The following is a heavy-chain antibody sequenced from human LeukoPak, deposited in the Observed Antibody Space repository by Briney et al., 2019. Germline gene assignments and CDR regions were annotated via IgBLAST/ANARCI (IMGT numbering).Heavy chain of an antibody. CDR3: ARGDYYDSSGYVYYFDY. J-gene: IGHJ4*02. D-gene: IGHD3-22*01. Sequence: SVKVSCKASGYTFTSYGISWVRQAPGQGLEWMGGIIPIFGTANYAQKFRGRVTITADKSTSTAYMELSSLRSEDTAVYYCARGDYYDSSGYVYYFDYWGQGTLVTVSS. V-gene: IGHV1-69*06. CDR2: IIPIFGTA. CDR1: GYTFTSYG.